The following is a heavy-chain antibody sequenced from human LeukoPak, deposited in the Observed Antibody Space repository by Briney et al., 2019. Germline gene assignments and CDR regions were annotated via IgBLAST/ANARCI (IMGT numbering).Heavy chain of an antibody. CDR1: GFTFSSYG. CDR3: ARDPYSGTYGDTYYYYMDV. J-gene: IGHJ6*03. V-gene: IGHV3-30*02. Sequence: PGGSLRLSCVASGFTFSSYGMHWVRQAPGKGLEWVAFIRYDGSNKYYADSVKGRFTISRDNSKNTLYLQMNSLRAEDTAVYYCARDPYSGTYGDTYYYYMDVWGKGTTVTISS. D-gene: IGHD1-26*01. CDR2: IRYDGSNK.